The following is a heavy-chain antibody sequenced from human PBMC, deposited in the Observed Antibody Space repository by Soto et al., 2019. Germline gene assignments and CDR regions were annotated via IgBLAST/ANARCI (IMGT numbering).Heavy chain of an antibody. J-gene: IGHJ4*02. CDR3: AKDRRDAGRYYRGGL. V-gene: IGHV3-48*01. D-gene: IGHD1-26*01. Sequence: EVQLVESGGGLVQPGGSLRLSCATSGFTFYIYAMNWVRQAPGKGLEWIAHIASNGATDYADSVKGRFTISRDNAENSVFLQMSSLRVDDTAIYYCAKDRRDAGRYYRGGLGGQGTLVTVSS. CDR2: IASNGAT. CDR1: GFTFYIYA.